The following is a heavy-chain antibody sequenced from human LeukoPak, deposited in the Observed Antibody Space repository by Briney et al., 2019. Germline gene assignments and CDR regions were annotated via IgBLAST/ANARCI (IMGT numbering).Heavy chain of an antibody. Sequence: GGSLRLSCAASGFTFSSYWMHWVRQAPGQGLVWLSRLSTDGRSTDYADSVKGRFTTSRDNAKNTLYLQMNSLRVEDTAVYYCARVSCDEIPCKYPFDYWGQGALVTVSS. V-gene: IGHV3-74*01. CDR3: ARVSCDEIPCKYPFDY. J-gene: IGHJ4*02. CDR2: LSTDGRST. D-gene: IGHD2-2*02. CDR1: GFTFSSYW.